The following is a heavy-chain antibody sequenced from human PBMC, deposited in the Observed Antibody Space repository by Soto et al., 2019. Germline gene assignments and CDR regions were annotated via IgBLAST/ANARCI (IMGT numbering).Heavy chain of an antibody. CDR2: IWYNGSNK. J-gene: IGHJ6*02. D-gene: IGHD4-17*01. CDR3: AKDYGDWTGLYYYGMDV. Sequence: GGSLRLCCAASGFTFSSYGTHLVRQAPGKGLEWVAFIWYNGSNKKYADSVKGRFTISRDNSENTLYLQMNSLRAEDTAVYYCAKDYGDWTGLYYYGMDVWGQGTTVNVSS. CDR1: GFTFSSYG. V-gene: IGHV3-30*02.